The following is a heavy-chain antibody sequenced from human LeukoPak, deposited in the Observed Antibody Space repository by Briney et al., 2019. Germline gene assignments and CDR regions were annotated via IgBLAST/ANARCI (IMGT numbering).Heavy chain of an antibody. CDR2: ISWNSGSI. D-gene: IGHD2-2*01. V-gene: IGHV3-9*01. CDR3: AGAGGRYCSSTSCSSAGFDP. Sequence: GGSLRLSCAASGFTFDDYAMHWVRQAPGKGLEWVSGISWNSGSIGYADSVKGRFTISRDNAKNSLYLQMNSLRAEDTALYYCAGAGGRYCSSTSCSSAGFDPWGQGTLVTVSS. CDR1: GFTFDDYA. J-gene: IGHJ5*02.